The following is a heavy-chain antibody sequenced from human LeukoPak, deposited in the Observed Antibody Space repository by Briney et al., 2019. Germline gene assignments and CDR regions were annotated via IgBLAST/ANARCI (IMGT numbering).Heavy chain of an antibody. CDR1: GYFLSSVYY. Sequence: PSETLSLTRAVSGYFLSSVYYWGWIGQPPGKGLEWIGSIYHSGSTYFNPSLKSRVTISVATSKTQFSLTLSSVTAAETAVYFCARVAASGTALDAFDNWGQGTMVTVSS. D-gene: IGHD6-13*01. CDR3: ARVAASGTALDAFDN. CDR2: IYHSGST. J-gene: IGHJ3*02. V-gene: IGHV4-38-2*01.